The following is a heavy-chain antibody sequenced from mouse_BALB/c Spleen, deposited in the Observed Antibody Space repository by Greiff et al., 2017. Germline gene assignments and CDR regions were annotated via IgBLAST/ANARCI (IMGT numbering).Heavy chain of an antibody. CDR1: GYSITSDYA. J-gene: IGHJ3*01. CDR3: ARGEGYDAWFAY. CDR2: ISYSGST. Sequence: EVQLQESGPGLVKPSQSLSLTCTVTGYSITSDYAWNWIRQFPGNKLEWMGYISYSGSTSYNPSLKSRISITRDTSKNQFFLQLNSVTTEDTATYYCARGEGYDAWFAYWGQGTLVTVSA. D-gene: IGHD2-2*01. V-gene: IGHV3-2*02.